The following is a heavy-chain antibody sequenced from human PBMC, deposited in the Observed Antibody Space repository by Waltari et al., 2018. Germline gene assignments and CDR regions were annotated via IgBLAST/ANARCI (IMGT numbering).Heavy chain of an antibody. Sequence: QVQLQESGPGLVKPSETLSLTCTVSGGSINSFYWSWIRQAPGKGLEWIGVVYFSGSTYYNPALKSRVTMSVDTSKTQFSLKLSSVTAADTAVYYCARGVGVIVMPYFDSWGQGTLVTVSS. V-gene: IGHV4-59*01. CDR3: ARGVGVIVMPYFDS. CDR1: GGSINSFY. D-gene: IGHD3-3*01. CDR2: VYFSGST. J-gene: IGHJ4*02.